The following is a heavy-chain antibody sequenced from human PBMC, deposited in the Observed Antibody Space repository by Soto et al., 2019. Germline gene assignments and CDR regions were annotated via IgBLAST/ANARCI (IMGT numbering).Heavy chain of an antibody. CDR2: IRSKANSYAT. D-gene: IGHD2-15*01. CDR3: TRPPTYCSGGSCYSYYYGMDV. Sequence: GGSLRLSCAASGFTFSGSAMHWVRQASGKGLEWVGRIRSKANSYATAYAASVKGRFTISRDDSKNTAYLQMNSLKTEDTAVYYCTRPPTYCSGGSCYSYYYGMDVWGQGTTVTVSS. CDR1: GFTFSGSA. V-gene: IGHV3-73*01. J-gene: IGHJ6*02.